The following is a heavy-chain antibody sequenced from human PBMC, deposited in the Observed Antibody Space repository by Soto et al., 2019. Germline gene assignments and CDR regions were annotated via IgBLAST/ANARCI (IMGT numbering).Heavy chain of an antibody. V-gene: IGHV1-18*01. CDR3: ARDDYGDYSWFDP. Sequence: ASVNVSCKASGYTFTRYGISWVRQAPGQGLEWMGWISAYNGNTNYAQKLQGRVTMTTDTSTSTAYMELRSLRSDDTAVYYCARDDYGDYSWFDPWGQGTLVTVSS. J-gene: IGHJ5*02. CDR1: GYTFTRYG. CDR2: ISAYNGNT. D-gene: IGHD4-17*01.